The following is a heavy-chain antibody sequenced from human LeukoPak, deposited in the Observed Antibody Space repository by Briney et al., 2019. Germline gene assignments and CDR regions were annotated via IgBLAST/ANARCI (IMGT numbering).Heavy chain of an antibody. CDR2: INQDGRDK. CDR3: VVTTRSRSFDY. D-gene: IGHD1-1*01. CDR1: GLTFSNYW. J-gene: IGHJ4*02. Sequence: GVSLRLSCAASGLTFSNYWMTWLRQAPGKGLEGVARINQDGRDKKYVDSVKGRFSVSRDNAENSVSLQMDSLTAEDTAFYYCVVTTRSRSFDYWGQGTLVTVSS. V-gene: IGHV3-7*01.